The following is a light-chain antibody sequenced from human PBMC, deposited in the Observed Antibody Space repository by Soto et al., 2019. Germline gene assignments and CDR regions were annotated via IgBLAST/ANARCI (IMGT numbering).Light chain of an antibody. J-gene: IGLJ2*01. Sequence: QTVVTQPPSVSGAPGQRVTISCAGSSSNIGAGYDVHWYQQPPGTAPRLLIYGNGNRPSGVPDRFSGSKSGTSASLAITGLQAEDEADYYCQSYDRSLDAEVFGTGTKLTVL. V-gene: IGLV1-40*01. CDR1: SSNIGAGYD. CDR2: GNG. CDR3: QSYDRSLDAEV.